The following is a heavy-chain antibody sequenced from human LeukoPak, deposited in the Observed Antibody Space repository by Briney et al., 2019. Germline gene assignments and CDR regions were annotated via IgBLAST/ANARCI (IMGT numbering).Heavy chain of an antibody. CDR2: INSSGGST. D-gene: IGHD7-27*01. CDR1: GGTFSSYA. V-gene: IGHV1-46*01. J-gene: IGHJ4*02. Sequence: ASVKVSCKASGGTFSSYAISWVRQAPGQGLEWMGIINSSGGSTRHAQKFQGRLTMTRDTSTSTVYMELSSLRSDDTAVYYCARQNWGVFEYWGQGTLVTVSS. CDR3: ARQNWGVFEY.